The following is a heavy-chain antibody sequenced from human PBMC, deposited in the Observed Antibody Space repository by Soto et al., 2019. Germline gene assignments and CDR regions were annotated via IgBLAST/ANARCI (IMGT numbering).Heavy chain of an antibody. CDR1: GGTFSNYA. CDR2: IIPIFGTT. D-gene: IGHD1-26*01. CDR3: ARDCRGSYCS. Sequence: ASVKVSCKASGGTFSNYALSWVRQAPGQGLEWMGDIIPIFGTTNNAQKFQGRVTITADESTSTAYMELSSLRSEDTAVYYCARDCRGSYCSWGQGTLVTVSS. J-gene: IGHJ5*02. V-gene: IGHV1-69*13.